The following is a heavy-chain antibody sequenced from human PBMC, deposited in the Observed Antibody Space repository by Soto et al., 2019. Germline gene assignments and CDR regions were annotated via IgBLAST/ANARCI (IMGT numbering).Heavy chain of an antibody. Sequence: QVLLVESGGGVVQPGRSLRLSCAASGSIFRGYGMHWVRQGPGKGLEWEAVVRFDGSNINYADFVMGRFTISRDNSKNTLYLEMNSLRVEDTAVDYCARDGVGATAFWGYLDYWGQGTLVTVSS. D-gene: IGHD2-15*01. V-gene: IGHV3-33*01. CDR3: ARDGVGATAFWGYLDY. J-gene: IGHJ4*02. CDR1: GSIFRGYG. CDR2: VRFDGSNI.